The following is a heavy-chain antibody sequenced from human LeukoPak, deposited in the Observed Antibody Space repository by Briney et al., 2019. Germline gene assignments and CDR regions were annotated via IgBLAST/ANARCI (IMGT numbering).Heavy chain of an antibody. CDR3: AKRGVVIRVILVGFHKEAYYFDS. Sequence: GGSLRLSCAASGFTFISYAMTWVRQAPGKGLEWVAAINGGGDATNYADSVKGRFTISRDNPKNTLYLQMNSLRAEDTAVYFCAKRGVVIRVILVGFHKEAYYFDSWGQGALVTVSS. CDR2: INGGGDAT. D-gene: IGHD3-22*01. CDR1: GFTFISYA. V-gene: IGHV3-23*01. J-gene: IGHJ4*02.